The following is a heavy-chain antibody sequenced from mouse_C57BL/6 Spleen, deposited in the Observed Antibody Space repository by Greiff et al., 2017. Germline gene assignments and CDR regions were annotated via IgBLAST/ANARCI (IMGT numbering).Heavy chain of an antibody. V-gene: IGHV1-52*01. CDR2: IDPSDSET. CDR3: ARQYSNSYYAMDY. J-gene: IGHJ4*01. Sequence: QVQLQQPGAELVRPGSSVKLSCKASGYTFTSYWMHWVKQRPIQGLEWIGNIDPSDSETHYNQKFKDKDTLTVDKSSSTAYMQLSSLTSEDSAVYYCARQYSNSYYAMDYWGQGTSVTVSS. CDR1: GYTFTSYW. D-gene: IGHD2-5*01.